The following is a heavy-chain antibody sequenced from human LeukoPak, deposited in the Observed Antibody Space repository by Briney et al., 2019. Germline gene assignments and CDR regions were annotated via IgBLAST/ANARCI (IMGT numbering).Heavy chain of an antibody. J-gene: IGHJ3*02. CDR2: IKQDGSEK. CDR3: ARDRGVVVVPAANREPGGADDAFDI. V-gene: IGHV3-7*01. CDR1: GFTFSSYW. Sequence: PGGSLRLSCAASGFTFSSYWMSWVRQAPGKGLEWVANIKQDGSEKYYVDSVKGRFTISRDNAKNSLYLQMNSLRAEDTAVYYCARDRGVVVVPAANREPGGADDAFDIWGQGTMVTVSS. D-gene: IGHD2-2*01.